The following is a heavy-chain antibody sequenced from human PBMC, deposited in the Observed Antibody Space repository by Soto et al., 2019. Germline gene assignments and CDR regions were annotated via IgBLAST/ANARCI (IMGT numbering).Heavy chain of an antibody. CDR2: ISSSSSYI. CDR1: GFTFSSYS. Sequence: EVQLVESGGGLVKPGGSLRLSCAASGFTFSSYSMNWVRQAPGKGLEWVSSISSSSSYIYYADSVKGRFTISRDNAKNSLYLQMNSLRAEDTAVYYCARAHNGYKGAFDIWGQGTMVTVSS. J-gene: IGHJ3*02. CDR3: ARAHNGYKGAFDI. D-gene: IGHD5-12*01. V-gene: IGHV3-21*01.